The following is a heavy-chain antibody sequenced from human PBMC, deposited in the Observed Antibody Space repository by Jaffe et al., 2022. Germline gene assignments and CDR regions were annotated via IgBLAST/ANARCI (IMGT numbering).Heavy chain of an antibody. CDR2: IYTSGST. J-gene: IGHJ4*02. CDR3: ARVGTGYSIGYHFDY. D-gene: IGHD6-19*01. Sequence: QVQLQESGPGLVKPSQTLSLTCTVSGGSISSGSYYWSWIRQPAGKGLEWIGRIYTSGSTNYNPSLKSRVTISVDTSKNQFSLKLSSVTAADTAVYYCARVGTGYSIGYHFDYWGQGTLVTVSS. V-gene: IGHV4-61*02. CDR1: GGSISSGSYY.